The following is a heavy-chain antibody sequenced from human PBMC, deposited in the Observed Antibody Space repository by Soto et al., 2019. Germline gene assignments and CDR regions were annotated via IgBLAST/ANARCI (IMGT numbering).Heavy chain of an antibody. CDR3: AGEKVGTTGIDF. D-gene: IGHD1-26*01. V-gene: IGHV1-8*01. CDR1: GYTFTGYD. J-gene: IGHJ4*02. Sequence: QAQLVQSGAEVKKPGASVKVSCKASGYTFTGYDINWVRQATGQGLEWMGWMNPNSGNTGYAQNFKGRVTRNRDNSITTAYMELTSLGDDDSAVYYCAGEKVGTTGIDFWGQGTLVTVSS. CDR2: MNPNSGNT.